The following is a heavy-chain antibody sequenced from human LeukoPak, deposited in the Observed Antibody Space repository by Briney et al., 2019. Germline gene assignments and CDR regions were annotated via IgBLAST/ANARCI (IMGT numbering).Heavy chain of an antibody. D-gene: IGHD3-3*01. J-gene: IGHJ4*02. CDR3: ARDRRELRFLEWLSTGVSFDY. Sequence: GGSLRLSCAASGFTFSSYEMNWVRQAPGKGLEWVSSISSSSSYIYYADSVKGRFTISRDNAKNSLYLQMNSLRAEDTAVYYCARDRRELRFLEWLSTGVSFDYWGQGTLVTVSS. CDR1: GFTFSSYE. V-gene: IGHV3-21*01. CDR2: ISSSSSYI.